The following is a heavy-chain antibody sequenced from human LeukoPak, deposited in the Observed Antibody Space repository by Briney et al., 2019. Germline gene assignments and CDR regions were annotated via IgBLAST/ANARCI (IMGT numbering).Heavy chain of an antibody. CDR3: ARTSIYHHSSGYRS. CDR1: GGSFSGYY. Sequence: PSETLSLTCAVYGGSFSGYYWSWIRQPPGKGLEWIGEINHSGSTNYNPSLKSRVTISVDTSKNQFSLKLSSVTAADTAVYYCARTSIYHHSSGYRSWGQGTLVTVSS. D-gene: IGHD3-22*01. CDR2: INHSGST. J-gene: IGHJ5*02. V-gene: IGHV4-34*01.